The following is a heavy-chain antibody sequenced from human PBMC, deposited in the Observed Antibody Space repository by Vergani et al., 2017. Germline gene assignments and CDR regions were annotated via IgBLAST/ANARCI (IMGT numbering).Heavy chain of an antibody. CDR2: ISGSGGST. V-gene: IGHV3-23*01. J-gene: IGHJ4*02. CDR3: AKSDDILTGSSHFDY. D-gene: IGHD3-9*01. CDR1: GFTFSSYA. Sequence: EVQLLESGGGLVQPGGSLRLSCAASGFTFSSYAMSWVRQAPGKGLEWVSAISGSGGSTYYADSVKGRFTISRDNSKNMLYLQMNSLRAEDTAVSYCAKSDDILTGSSHFDYWGQGTLVTVSS.